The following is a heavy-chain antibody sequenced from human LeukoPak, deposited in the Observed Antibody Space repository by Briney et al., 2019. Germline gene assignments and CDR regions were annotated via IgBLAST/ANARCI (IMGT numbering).Heavy chain of an antibody. J-gene: IGHJ4*02. D-gene: IGHD3-10*01. CDR2: IYSGGST. CDR3: ARDRSITMVRGVNRYFDY. CDR1: GFTVSSNY. Sequence: GGSLRLSCAASGFTVSSNYMSWVRQAPGKGLEWVSVIYSGGSTYYADSVKGRFTISRDNSKNTLYLQMNSLRAEDTAVYYCARDRSITMVRGVNRYFDYWGQGTLVTVSS. V-gene: IGHV3-66*01.